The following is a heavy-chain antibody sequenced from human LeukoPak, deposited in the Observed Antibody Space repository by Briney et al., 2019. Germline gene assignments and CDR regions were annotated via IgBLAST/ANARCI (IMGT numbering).Heavy chain of an antibody. D-gene: IGHD6-6*01. Sequence: GGSLRLSCAASGFTFSTYAMHWVRQAPGKGLEWMAIISYDGGSTSYADSVKGQFTISRDNSKNTLYLQMSSLRTEDTAVYYCAKIEGSSSYYFDYWGQGTLVTVSS. J-gene: IGHJ4*02. V-gene: IGHV3-30*18. CDR3: AKIEGSSSYYFDY. CDR2: ISYDGGST. CDR1: GFTFSTYA.